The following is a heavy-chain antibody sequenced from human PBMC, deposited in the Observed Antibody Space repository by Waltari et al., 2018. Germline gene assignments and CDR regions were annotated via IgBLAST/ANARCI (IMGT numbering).Heavy chain of an antibody. CDR3: ARAPGGYSSGWYDY. D-gene: IGHD6-19*01. J-gene: IGHJ4*02. Sequence: QVQLVQSGAEVKKPGASVKVSCKASGYTFTSSAMHWVRQAPGQRLEWMGWINAGNGNTKYSQKFQGRVTITRDTSASTAYMELSSLRSEDTAVYYCARAPGGYSSGWYDYWGQGTLVTVSS. V-gene: IGHV1-3*01. CDR1: GYTFTSSA. CDR2: INAGNGNT.